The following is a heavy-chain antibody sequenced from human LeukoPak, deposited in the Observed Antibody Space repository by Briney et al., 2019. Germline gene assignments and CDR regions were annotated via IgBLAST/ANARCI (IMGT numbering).Heavy chain of an antibody. CDR3: AKFSPYGDIVY. CDR1: GFSFSSSA. CDR2: ISGNGAAT. Sequence: GGSLRLSCAAFGFSFSSSAMSWVRQAPGKGLEWVSAISGNGAATFYVDSVKGRFTISRDNSRNTQYLQMSSLRAEDTAIYYCAKFSPYGDIVYWGQGTLVTVSS. J-gene: IGHJ4*02. V-gene: IGHV3-23*01. D-gene: IGHD4-17*01.